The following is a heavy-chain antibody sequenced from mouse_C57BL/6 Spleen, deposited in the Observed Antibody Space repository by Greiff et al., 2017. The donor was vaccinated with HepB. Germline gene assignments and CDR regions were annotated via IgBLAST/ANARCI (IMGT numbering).Heavy chain of an antibody. D-gene: IGHD2-4*01. Sequence: QVQLQQSGAELVRPGASVTLSCKASGYTFTDYEMHWVKQTPVHGLEWIGAIDPETGGTAYNQKFKGKAILTAVKSSSTAYMELRSLTSEDSAVYYCTRGHYDYDYRFAYWGQGTLVTVSA. J-gene: IGHJ3*01. CDR2: IDPETGGT. CDR3: TRGHYDYDYRFAY. CDR1: GYTFTDYE. V-gene: IGHV1-15*01.